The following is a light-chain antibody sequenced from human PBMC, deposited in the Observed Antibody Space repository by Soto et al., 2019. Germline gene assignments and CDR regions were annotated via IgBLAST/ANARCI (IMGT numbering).Light chain of an antibody. CDR1: QSIGRW. Sequence: DIQMTQSPSTLSASVGDRVTITCRASQSIGRWLAWYQQKPGKAPTLLISQASTLQGGVPSRFSGRGSGTEFTLAIDSLQPEDFATYYCLQYNSCSFGQGTKVEIK. J-gene: IGKJ2*01. CDR2: QAS. V-gene: IGKV1-5*03. CDR3: LQYNSCS.